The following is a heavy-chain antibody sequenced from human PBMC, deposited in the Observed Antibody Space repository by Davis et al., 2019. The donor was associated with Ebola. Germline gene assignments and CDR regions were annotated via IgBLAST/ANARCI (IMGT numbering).Heavy chain of an antibody. J-gene: IGHJ4*02. D-gene: IGHD6-19*01. CDR1: GFTFNTYT. Sequence: GGSLRLSCAASGFTFNTYTMNWVRQAPGKGLQWVSSISTSSIYTFYADSVKGRFTISRDDATNSLSLQMDSLRAEDTAVYYCARVGYTSPFDHWGQGTLVTVSS. CDR2: ISTSSIYT. CDR3: ARVGYTSPFDH. V-gene: IGHV3-21*01.